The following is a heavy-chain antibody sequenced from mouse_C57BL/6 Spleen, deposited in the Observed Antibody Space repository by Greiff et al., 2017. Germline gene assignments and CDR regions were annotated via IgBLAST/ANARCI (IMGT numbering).Heavy chain of an antibody. V-gene: IGHV1-50*01. CDR1: GYTFTSYW. CDR3: ARGAYYGSSSLYYFDY. J-gene: IGHJ2*01. D-gene: IGHD1-1*01. Sequence: QVQLQQPGAELVKPGASVKLSCKASGYTFTSYWMQWVKQRPGQGLEWIGEIDPSDSYTNYNQKFKGKATLTVDTSSSTAYMQLSSLTSEDSAVYYCARGAYYGSSSLYYFDYWGQGTTLTVSS. CDR2: IDPSDSYT.